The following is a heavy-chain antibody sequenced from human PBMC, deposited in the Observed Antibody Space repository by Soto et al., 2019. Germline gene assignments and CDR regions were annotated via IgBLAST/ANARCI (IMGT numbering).Heavy chain of an antibody. V-gene: IGHV1-3*01. J-gene: IGHJ6*02. CDR1: GYTFTSYA. CDR3: ASDSSAGGYRYYYYCGMDV. CDR2: INAGNGNT. Sequence: ASVKVSCKASGYTFTSYAMHWVRQAPGQRLEWMGWINAGNGNTKYSQKFQGRVTITRDTSASTAYMELSSLRSEDTAVYYCASDSSAGGYRYYYYCGMDVWGQGTTVTVSS. D-gene: IGHD3-22*01.